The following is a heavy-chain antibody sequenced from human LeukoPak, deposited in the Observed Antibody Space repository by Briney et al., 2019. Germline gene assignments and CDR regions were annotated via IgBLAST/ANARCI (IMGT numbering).Heavy chain of an antibody. D-gene: IGHD2-2*01. CDR1: GYTFTSYG. CDR2: ISAYNGNT. Sequence: GASVKVSCKASGYTFTSYGISWVRQAPRQGLEWMGWISAYNGNTNYAQKLQGRVTITADESTSTAYMELSSLRSEDTAVYYCARGGVVPAAPGQACDMDVWGKGTTVTVSS. CDR3: ARGGVVPAAPGQACDMDV. V-gene: IGHV1-18*01. J-gene: IGHJ6*03.